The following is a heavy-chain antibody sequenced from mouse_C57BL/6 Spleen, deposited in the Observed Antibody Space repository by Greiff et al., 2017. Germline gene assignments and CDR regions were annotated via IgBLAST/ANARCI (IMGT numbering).Heavy chain of an antibody. J-gene: IGHJ4*01. CDR2: IYPGSGST. Sequence: QVQLQQPGAELVKPGASVKMSCKASGYTFTSYWITWVKQRPGQGLEWIGDIYPGSGSTNYNEKFKSKATLTVDTSSSTAYMQLSSLTSEDSAVYYCARRYSSGYGGYAMDYWGQGTSVTVSS. V-gene: IGHV1-55*01. D-gene: IGHD3-2*02. CDR3: ARRYSSGYGGYAMDY. CDR1: GYTFTSYW.